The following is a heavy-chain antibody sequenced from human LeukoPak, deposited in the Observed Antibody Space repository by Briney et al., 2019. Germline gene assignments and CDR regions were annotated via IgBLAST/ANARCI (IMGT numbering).Heavy chain of an antibody. CDR3: ARGDRGSYGRNWFDP. CDR2: INPSGGST. Sequence: ASVKVSCKASGYTFTSYYMHWVRQAPGQGLEWMGIINPSGGSTSYAQKFQGRVTITRDTSASTAYMELSSLRSEDTAVYYCARGDRGSYGRNWFDPWGQGTLVTVSS. CDR1: GYTFTSYY. D-gene: IGHD1-26*01. V-gene: IGHV1-46*03. J-gene: IGHJ5*02.